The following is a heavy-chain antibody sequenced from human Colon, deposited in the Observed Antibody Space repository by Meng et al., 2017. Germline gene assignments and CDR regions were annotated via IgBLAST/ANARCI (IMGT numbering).Heavy chain of an antibody. V-gene: IGHV4-4*02. CDR3: ARHGGWHFDY. CDR1: GGSISSSNY. Sequence: LQESGPGLVEPSGTLSLTCAGSGGSISSSNYWSWVRQPPGKGLEWIGQIYLSGSPSYNPSLESRVTISVDKSKNQLSLRLTSVTAADTAIYYCARHGGWHFDYWGQGTLVTVSS. J-gene: IGHJ4*02. CDR2: IYLSGSP. D-gene: IGHD6-19*01.